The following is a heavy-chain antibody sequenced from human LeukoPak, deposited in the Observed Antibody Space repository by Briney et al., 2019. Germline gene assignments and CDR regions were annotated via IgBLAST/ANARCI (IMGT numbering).Heavy chain of an antibody. D-gene: IGHD1-14*01. CDR1: GGSITSHY. CDR3: SGGSGITDY. J-gene: IGHJ4*02. V-gene: IGHV4-59*11. Sequence: PSETLSLTCSVSGGSITSHYWSWMRQPPGKGLEWIGYIYYTGSTDYNPSLKSRVTISVDTSKNQLSLKLSSVTAADAAVYYCSGGSGITDYWGQGTLVTVSS. CDR2: IYYTGST.